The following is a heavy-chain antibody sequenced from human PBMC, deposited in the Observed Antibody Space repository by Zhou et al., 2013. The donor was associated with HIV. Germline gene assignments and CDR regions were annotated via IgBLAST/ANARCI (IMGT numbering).Heavy chain of an antibody. Sequence: QVQLVQSGAEVKKPGSSVKVSCKASGGTFSSYAISWVRQAPGQGLEWMGGIIPIFGTANYAQKFQGRVTITTDESTSTAYMELSSLRSEDTAVYYCAMGDTAMVGLDYYMDVWGKGTTVTVSS. V-gene: IGHV1-69*05. CDR3: AMGDTAMVGLDYYMDV. CDR2: IIPIFGTA. D-gene: IGHD5-18*01. CDR1: GGTFSSYA. J-gene: IGHJ6*03.